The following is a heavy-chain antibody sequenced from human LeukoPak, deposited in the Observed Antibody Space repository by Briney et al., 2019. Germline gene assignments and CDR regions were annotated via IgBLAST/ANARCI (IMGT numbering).Heavy chain of an antibody. V-gene: IGHV3-23*01. J-gene: IGHJ4*02. D-gene: IGHD2-2*01. CDR2: ICGSGGST. Sequence: GSXRLSCAASGFTFSSYAMSWVRQAPGKGLEWVSAICGSGGSTYYADSVKGRFTISRDNSKNTLYLQMNSLRAEHTAVYYCAKGGEYCSSTSCYRVYWGQGTLVTVPS. CDR1: GFTFSSYA. CDR3: AKGGEYCSSTSCYRVY.